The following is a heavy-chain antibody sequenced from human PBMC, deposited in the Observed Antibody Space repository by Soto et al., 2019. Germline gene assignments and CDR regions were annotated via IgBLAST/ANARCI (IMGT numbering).Heavy chain of an antibody. J-gene: IGHJ4*02. D-gene: IGHD3-10*01. CDR3: AKGSCALDGSGSA. CDR1: GFTFSSYA. V-gene: IGHV3-23*01. CDR2: IDGTGTA. Sequence: PGGSLRLSCAASGFTFSSYAMTWVRQTPGKGLGWVSNIDGTGTANYTDAVKGRFTISRDNYKNTLYLQKNSLSGEDTAVYYCAKGSCALDGSGSAWGQGTLVTVSS.